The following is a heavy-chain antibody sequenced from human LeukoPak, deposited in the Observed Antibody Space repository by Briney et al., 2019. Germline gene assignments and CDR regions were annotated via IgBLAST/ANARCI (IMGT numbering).Heavy chain of an antibody. D-gene: IGHD3-3*01. CDR3: ARDYYDFWSGSGRNGNDYYYYYYMDV. CDR2: IIPIFGTA. J-gene: IGHJ6*03. Sequence: SVKVSCKASGGTFSSYAISWVRQAPGQGLEWMGGIIPIFGTANYAQKFQGRVTFTADESTSTAYMELSSLRSEDTAVYYCARDYYDFWSGSGRNGNDYYYYYYMDVWGKGTTVTVSS. V-gene: IGHV1-69*13. CDR1: GGTFSSYA.